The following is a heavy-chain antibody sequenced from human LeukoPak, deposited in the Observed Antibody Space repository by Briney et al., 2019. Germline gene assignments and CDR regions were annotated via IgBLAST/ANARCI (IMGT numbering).Heavy chain of an antibody. CDR3: AKGGSFYYDTSGYLY. J-gene: IGHJ4*02. D-gene: IGHD3-22*01. CDR1: GFTFSSYG. V-gene: IGHV3-33*06. Sequence: GGSLRLSCAASGFTFSSYGMHWVRQAPGKGLEWVAVIWYDGSNKYSADSVKGRFTISRDNSKNTLYLQMNSLRAEDTAVYYCAKGGSFYYDTSGYLYWGQGTLVTVSS. CDR2: IWYDGSNK.